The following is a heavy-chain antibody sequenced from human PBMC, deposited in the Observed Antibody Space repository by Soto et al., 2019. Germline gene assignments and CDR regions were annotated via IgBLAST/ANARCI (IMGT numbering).Heavy chain of an antibody. J-gene: IGHJ4*02. V-gene: IGHV1-3*01. Sequence: ASVKVSCKASGYTFTSYAMHWVRQAPGQRLEWMGWINAGNGNTKYSQKFQGRVTITRDTSASTAYMELSSLRSEDTAVYYCARDWHTKYSGYELDYWGQGTLVTVSS. CDR3: ARDWHTKYSGYELDY. CDR2: INAGNGNT. CDR1: GYTFTSYA. D-gene: IGHD5-12*01.